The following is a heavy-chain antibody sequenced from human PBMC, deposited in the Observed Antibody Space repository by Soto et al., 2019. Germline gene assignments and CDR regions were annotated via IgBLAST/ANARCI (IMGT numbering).Heavy chain of an antibody. V-gene: IGHV3-30*18. CDR1: GFTFSSYG. CDR2: ISYDGSNK. J-gene: IGHJ5*02. D-gene: IGHD4-17*01. CDR3: AKDPHDYGDYARGWFEP. Sequence: QVQLVESGGGVVQPGRSLRLSCAASGFTFSSYGMHWVRQAPGKGLEWVAVISYDGSNKYYADSVKGRFTISRDNSKNTLYLQMNSLRAEDTAVYYCAKDPHDYGDYARGWFEPWGQGTLVTVSS.